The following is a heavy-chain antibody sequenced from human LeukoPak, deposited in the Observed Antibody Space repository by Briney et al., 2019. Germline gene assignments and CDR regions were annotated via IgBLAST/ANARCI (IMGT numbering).Heavy chain of an antibody. J-gene: IGHJ5*02. V-gene: IGHV3-23*01. Sequence: GGSLRLSCAASGLTFSSYAMTWVRQAPGKGLEWVSAISRSGGSTNYADSVKGRFTISRDNAKNSLYLQMNSLRAEDTAVYYCTTTYYYDSTTGPWFDPWGQGTLVTVSS. CDR2: ISRSGGST. CDR1: GLTFSSYA. D-gene: IGHD3-22*01. CDR3: TTTYYYDSTTGPWFDP.